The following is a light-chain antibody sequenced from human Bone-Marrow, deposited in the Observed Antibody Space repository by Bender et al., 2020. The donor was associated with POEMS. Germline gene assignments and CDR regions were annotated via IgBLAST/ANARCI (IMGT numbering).Light chain of an antibody. CDR1: SSNIGGNA. V-gene: IGLV1-47*01. J-gene: IGLJ3*02. CDR3: VAWDASLNGWV. Sequence: QSILTQPPSASGTPGQRVTISCSGSSSNIGGNAVYWYQQVPGTAPRLLIYGSNQRPSGVPDRFSGSKSGTSASLAISGLRSEDGAAYYCVAWDASLNGWVFGGGTKLTVL. CDR2: GSN.